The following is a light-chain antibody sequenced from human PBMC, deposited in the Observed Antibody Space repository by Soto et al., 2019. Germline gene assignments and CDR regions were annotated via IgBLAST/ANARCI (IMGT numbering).Light chain of an antibody. CDR2: GAS. CDR1: HIINNN. Sequence: IVFTQSPCTLSLSPGEGAILSCRASHIINNNYLAWYQQKPGQAPRLLTYGASSRATGIPDRFSGGGSGTEFTLTISSLQSEDFALYFCQHYNNWPLTFGQGTKVDIK. V-gene: IGKV3D-15*01. J-gene: IGKJ1*01. CDR3: QHYNNWPLT.